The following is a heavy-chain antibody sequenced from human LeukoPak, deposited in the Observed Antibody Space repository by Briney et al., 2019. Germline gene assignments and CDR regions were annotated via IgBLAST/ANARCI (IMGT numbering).Heavy chain of an antibody. CDR3: ARGEDTIPYYYYYYGMDV. CDR2: MNPNGGNT. J-gene: IGHJ6*02. Sequence: ASVKVSCKASGYTFTSYGISWVRQATGQGLEWMGWMNPNGGNTGYAQKFQGRVTMTRNTSISTAYMELSSLRSEDTAVYYCARGEDTIPYYYYYYGMDVWGQGTTVTVSS. CDR1: GYTFTSYG. V-gene: IGHV1-8*02. D-gene: IGHD3-3*01.